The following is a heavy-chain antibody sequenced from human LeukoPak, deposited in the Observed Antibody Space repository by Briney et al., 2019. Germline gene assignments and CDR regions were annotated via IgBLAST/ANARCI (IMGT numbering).Heavy chain of an antibody. CDR2: INPNSGGT. J-gene: IGHJ5*02. Sequence: GASVKVSCKASGYTFTGYYIHWVRQAPGQGLEWMGWINPNSGGTNYAQKFQGRVTMTRDTSISTAYMELSRLRSDDTAVYYCARAVGPRGGNWFDPWGQGTLVTVSS. D-gene: IGHD1-26*01. V-gene: IGHV1-2*02. CDR1: GYTFTGYY. CDR3: ARAVGPRGGNWFDP.